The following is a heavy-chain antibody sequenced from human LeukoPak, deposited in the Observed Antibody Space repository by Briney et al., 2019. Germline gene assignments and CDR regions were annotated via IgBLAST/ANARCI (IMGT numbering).Heavy chain of an antibody. CDR1: GGSISSSSYY. J-gene: IGHJ5*02. CDR3: ARDRRNWFDP. CDR2: IYYSGST. V-gene: IGHV4-39*07. Sequence: PSETLSLTCTVSGGSISSSSYYWGWIRQPPGKGLEWIGSIYYSGSTYYNPSLKSRVTISVDTSKNQFSLKLSSVTAADTAVYYCARDRRNWFDPWGQGTLVTVSS.